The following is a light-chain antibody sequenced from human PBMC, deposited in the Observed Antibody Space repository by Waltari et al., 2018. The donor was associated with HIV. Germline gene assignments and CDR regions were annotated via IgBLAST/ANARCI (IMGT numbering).Light chain of an antibody. Sequence: EVVLTQSPGTLSLSPGDRAPLSCRASQRVRSSYLAWFQQKPGQAPRLLIYGASTRAPGIPNRFSGSESGTDFTLTISRLEPEDFAVYYCQQYDSSPRSFGQGTKVEI. J-gene: IGKJ1*01. V-gene: IGKV3-20*01. CDR2: GAS. CDR3: QQYDSSPRS. CDR1: QRVRSSY.